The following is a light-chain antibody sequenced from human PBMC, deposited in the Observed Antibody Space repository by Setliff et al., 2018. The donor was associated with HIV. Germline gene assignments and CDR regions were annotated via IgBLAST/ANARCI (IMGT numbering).Light chain of an antibody. Sequence: SYELTQPPSVSVSPGQTASITCSGDALGDKFTSWYQQHPGQSPILLIYQDTRRPSGIPERFSGSNSGNTATLTISGTQAMDEADYYCQAWDSSSYVFGTGTKFTVL. CDR2: QDT. CDR3: QAWDSSSYV. V-gene: IGLV3-1*01. CDR1: ALGDKF. J-gene: IGLJ1*01.